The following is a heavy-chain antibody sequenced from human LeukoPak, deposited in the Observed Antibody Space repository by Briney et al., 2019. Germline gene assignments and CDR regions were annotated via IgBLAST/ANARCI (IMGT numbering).Heavy chain of an antibody. CDR3: ARTEGTVAYDS. J-gene: IGHJ5*01. D-gene: IGHD4-23*01. CDR2: INSGGSGT. Sequence: GGFLRLSCAASGFTFSSYWMRWVRQAPGKGLVWVSRINSGGSGTIYADSVRGRFTISRDNAKNTLYLQVNSLRAEDTAVYYCARTEGTVAYDSWGQGTLVTVSS. V-gene: IGHV3-74*01. CDR1: GFTFSSYW.